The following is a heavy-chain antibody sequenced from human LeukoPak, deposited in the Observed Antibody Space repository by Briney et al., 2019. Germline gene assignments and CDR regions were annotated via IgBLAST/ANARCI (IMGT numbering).Heavy chain of an antibody. CDR1: GYTFTSYA. CDR2: ISGYDGNT. Sequence: ASVKVSCKASGYTFTSYAISWVRQAPGQGIEWMGWISGYDGNTNYEQKLQGRVTMTTDISTRTADMELRSLRYDDTAVYYCARENSYGMDVWGQGTTVTVSS. J-gene: IGHJ6*02. V-gene: IGHV1-18*01. CDR3: ARENSYGMDV.